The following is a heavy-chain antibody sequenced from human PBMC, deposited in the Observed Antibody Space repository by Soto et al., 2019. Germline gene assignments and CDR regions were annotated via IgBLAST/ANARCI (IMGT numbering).Heavy chain of an antibody. CDR2: ISAYNGNT. CDR3: ATGECRYSYDSSGCQPGLAY. Sequence: ASVKVSCKASGYTFTRYGISWVRQAPGQGLEWMGWISAYNGNTNYAQKLQGRVTMTTDTSTSTAYMELRSLRSDDTAVYYCATGECRYSYDSSGCQPGLAYWGKGTLVTVCS. J-gene: IGHJ4*02. CDR1: GYTFTRYG. D-gene: IGHD3-22*01. V-gene: IGHV1-18*01.